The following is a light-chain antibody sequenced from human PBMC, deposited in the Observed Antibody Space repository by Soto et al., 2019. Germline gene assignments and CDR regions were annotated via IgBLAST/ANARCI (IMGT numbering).Light chain of an antibody. CDR3: QHYGSAPYT. V-gene: IGKV3-20*01. Sequence: VLTQSPGTLSLSPGERATLSCRSSQTLSTRFLAWYQQKPGQAPGLLIYGTSTRAAGIPDRFSGSGSGTAFTLTISRLEPEDIAGYYCQHYGSAPYTFGQGTKLEIK. J-gene: IGKJ2*01. CDR2: GTS. CDR1: QTLSTRF.